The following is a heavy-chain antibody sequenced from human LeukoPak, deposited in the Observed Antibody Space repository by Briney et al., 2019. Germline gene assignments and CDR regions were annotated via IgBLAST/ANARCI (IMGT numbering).Heavy chain of an antibody. D-gene: IGHD2-2*01. Sequence: GGSLRLSCAASGFTFSSYGMHWVRQAPGKGLEWVAFIRYDGSNKYYADSVKGRFTISRDNSKNTLYLQMNSLRAEDTAVYYCAKDLSAHVVVPAAIVGSFDYWGQGTLVTVSS. CDR1: GFTFSSYG. J-gene: IGHJ4*02. V-gene: IGHV3-30*02. CDR3: AKDLSAHVVVPAAIVGSFDY. CDR2: IRYDGSNK.